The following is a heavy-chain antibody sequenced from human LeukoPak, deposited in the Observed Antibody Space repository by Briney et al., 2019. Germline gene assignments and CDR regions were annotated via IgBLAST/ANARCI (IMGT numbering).Heavy chain of an antibody. CDR3: ARDLGYDSSGYYDY. D-gene: IGHD3-22*01. CDR2: IYSGGST. CDR1: GFTVSSNY. J-gene: IGHJ4*02. V-gene: IGHV3-66*01. Sequence: PGGSLRLSCAASGFTVSSNYMSWVRQAPGKGLEWVSVIYSGGSTYYADSVKGRFTISRDNSKNTLYLQMNSLRAEDTAVYYCARDLGYDSSGYYDYWGQGTLVTVSS.